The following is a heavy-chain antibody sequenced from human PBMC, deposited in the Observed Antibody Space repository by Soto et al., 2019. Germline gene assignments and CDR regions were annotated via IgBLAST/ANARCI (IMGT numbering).Heavy chain of an antibody. J-gene: IGHJ3*01. CDR2: IAESGGVT. CDR3: ANRLGTYFLSGLPSVM. Sequence: GGSLRLSCTASGFTFSSHRMNCVRQAPWKWLEWFSAIAESGGVTAYVDSVKGRFTISRDMAKHKLYLQVNSLRAEDTAVYYCANRLGTYFLSGLPSVMRGQGPMVNV. D-gene: IGHD1-26*01. V-gene: IGHV3-23*01. CDR1: GFTFSSHR.